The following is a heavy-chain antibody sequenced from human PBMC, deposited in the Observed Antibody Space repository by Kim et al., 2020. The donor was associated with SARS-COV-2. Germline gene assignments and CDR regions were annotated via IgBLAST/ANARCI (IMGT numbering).Heavy chain of an antibody. D-gene: IGHD6-19*01. J-gene: IGHJ3*02. Sequence: HWVRQAPGKGLEWVAAISPDGGGKYYGDSLKDRITVSRDESKRTSFLQLDSVTPEDTAVYYCAREGYSSGYCGAFNIWGQGAMVTVTP. CDR2: ISPDGGGK. CDR3: AREGYSSGYCGAFNI. V-gene: IGHV3-30*03.